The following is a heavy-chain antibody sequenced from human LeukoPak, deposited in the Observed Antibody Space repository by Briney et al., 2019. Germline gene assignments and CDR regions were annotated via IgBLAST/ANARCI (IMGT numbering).Heavy chain of an antibody. Sequence: GGSLRLSCAASGFTFSSYSMNWVRQAPGKGLEWVSPISSSSSYIYYADSVKGRFTISRDNAKNSLYLQMNSLRAEDTAVYYCARDYYDSSGFGWFDPWGQGTLVTVSS. CDR3: ARDYYDSSGFGWFDP. CDR1: GFTFSSYS. J-gene: IGHJ5*02. D-gene: IGHD3-22*01. CDR2: ISSSSSYI. V-gene: IGHV3-21*01.